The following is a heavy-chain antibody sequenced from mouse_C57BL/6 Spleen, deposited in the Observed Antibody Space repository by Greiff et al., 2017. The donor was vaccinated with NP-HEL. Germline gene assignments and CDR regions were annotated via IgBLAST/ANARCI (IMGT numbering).Heavy chain of an antibody. D-gene: IGHD1-1*01. J-gene: IGHJ1*03. V-gene: IGHV1-47*01. Sequence: VQVVESGAELVKPGASVKMSCKASGYTFTTYPIEWMKQNHGKSLEWIGNFHPYNDDTKYNEKFKGKATLTVEKSSSTVYLELSRLTSDYSAVYYFARAVVARGLWYFDVWGTGTTVTVSS. CDR1: GYTFTTYP. CDR3: ARAVVARGLWYFDV. CDR2: FHPYNDDT.